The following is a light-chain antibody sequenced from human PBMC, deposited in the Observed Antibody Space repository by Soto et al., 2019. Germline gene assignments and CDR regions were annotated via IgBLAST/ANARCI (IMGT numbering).Light chain of an antibody. CDR2: GAS. V-gene: IGKV3-15*01. CDR3: QQYKNWPYT. Sequence: IVMTPSPATPSVSPGERATLSCRASQSVSGSLAWYQQRPGQAPRLLIYGASTWATGIPPRFSGSGSGTEFTLTISSLQSEDFAVYYCQQYKNWPYTFGQGTKLEIK. CDR1: QSVSGS. J-gene: IGKJ2*01.